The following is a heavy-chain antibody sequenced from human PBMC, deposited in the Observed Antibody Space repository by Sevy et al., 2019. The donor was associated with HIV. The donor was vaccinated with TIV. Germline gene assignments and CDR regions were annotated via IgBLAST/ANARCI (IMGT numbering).Heavy chain of an antibody. CDR1: GFTFSSYA. Sequence: GGSLRLSCAASGFTFSSYAMSWVRQAPGKGLEWVSPISGSGGSTYYADSVKGRLTISRDNSKNTLYLQMNSLRAEDTAVYYCAKDGYKPSVGDENYYYYYMDVWGKGTTVTVSS. CDR3: AKDGYKPSVGDENYYYYYMDV. D-gene: IGHD1-20*01. CDR2: ISGSGGST. J-gene: IGHJ6*03. V-gene: IGHV3-23*01.